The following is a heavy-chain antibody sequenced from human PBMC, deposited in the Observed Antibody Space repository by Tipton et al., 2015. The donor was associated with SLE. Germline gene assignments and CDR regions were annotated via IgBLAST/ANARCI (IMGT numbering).Heavy chain of an antibody. CDR3: ARGGPSGSYYDGSTTFDY. CDR1: GGSISSYY. J-gene: IGHJ4*02. CDR2: IYYSGST. Sequence: LRLSCTVSGGSISSYYWSWIRQPPGKGLEWIGYIYYSGSTNYNPSLKSRVTISVDTPKNQFSLKLSSVTAADTAVYYCARGGPSGSYYDGSTTFDYWGQGTLVTVSS. D-gene: IGHD3-10*01. V-gene: IGHV4-59*01.